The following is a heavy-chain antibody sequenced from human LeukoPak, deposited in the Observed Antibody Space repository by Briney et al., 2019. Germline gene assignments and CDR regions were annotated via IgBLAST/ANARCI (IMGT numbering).Heavy chain of an antibody. Sequence: SETLSLTCTVSGGSISSYSWSWIRQPAGKGLEWIGRIYTSGSTNYNPSLKSRVTMSVDTSKNQFSLKLSSVTAADTAVYYCARGQSHYDFWSGYYHWGQGTLVTVSS. CDR3: ARGQSHYDFWSGYYH. CDR1: GGSISSYS. CDR2: IYTSGST. D-gene: IGHD3-3*01. V-gene: IGHV4-4*07. J-gene: IGHJ5*02.